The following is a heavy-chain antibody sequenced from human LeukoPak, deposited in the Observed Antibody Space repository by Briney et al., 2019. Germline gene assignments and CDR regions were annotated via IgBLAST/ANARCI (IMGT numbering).Heavy chain of an antibody. D-gene: IGHD1-26*01. CDR2: ISYDGSNK. J-gene: IGHJ3*02. CDR1: GFTFSSYA. V-gene: IGHV3-30*04. Sequence: GGSLRLSCAASGFTFSSYAMHWVRQAPGKGLEWVAVISYDGSNKYYADSVKGRFTISRDNAKNSLYLQMNSLRAEDTAVYYCAKGELRWELLPHAFDIWGQGTMVTVSS. CDR3: AKGELRWELLPHAFDI.